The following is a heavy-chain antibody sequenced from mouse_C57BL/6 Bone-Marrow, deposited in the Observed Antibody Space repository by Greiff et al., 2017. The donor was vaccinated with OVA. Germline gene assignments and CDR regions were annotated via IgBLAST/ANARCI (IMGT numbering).Heavy chain of an antibody. CDR1: GFNIKDDY. J-gene: IGHJ2*01. CDR2: IDPENGDT. V-gene: IGHV14-4*01. D-gene: IGHD2-1*01. Sequence: LVESGAELVRPGASVKLSCTASGFNIKDDYMPWVKQRPEQGLEWIGWIDPENGDTEYASKFQGKATITADTSSNTAYLQLSSLTSEDTAVYYCTSYGNLDYWGQGTTLTVSS. CDR3: TSYGNLDY.